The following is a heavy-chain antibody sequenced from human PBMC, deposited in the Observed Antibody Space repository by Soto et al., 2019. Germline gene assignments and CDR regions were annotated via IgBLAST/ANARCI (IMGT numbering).Heavy chain of an antibody. CDR2: IFYTGST. D-gene: IGHD3-3*01. Sequence: QVQLQESGPGLVKPSQTLSLTCTVSGGSINSGGYYWSWIRQHPGKGLEWIGKIFYTGSTSYNPSLKSRVNISVDTSKNQFSLKLNSVTAADTALYYCAKDSGLPDFGIVMHAFDVWGLGTMVTVSS. CDR3: AKDSGLPDFGIVMHAFDV. CDR1: GGSINSGGYY. J-gene: IGHJ3*01. V-gene: IGHV4-31*03.